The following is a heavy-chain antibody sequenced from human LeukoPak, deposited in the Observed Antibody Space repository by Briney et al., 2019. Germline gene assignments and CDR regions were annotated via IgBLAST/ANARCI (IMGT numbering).Heavy chain of an antibody. J-gene: IGHJ4*02. CDR2: ISGSGNDI. V-gene: IGHV3-21*04. D-gene: IGHD3/OR15-3a*01. CDR3: GTHAGRTGSDD. Sequence: GGSLRLSCAASGFTFSSYAMSWVRQAPGKGLEWVSTISGSGNDISYADSVKGRFTISRDNAKGSLYLQMNSLRAADTAVYYCGTHAGRTGSDDWGQGTLVTVSS. CDR1: GFTFSSYA.